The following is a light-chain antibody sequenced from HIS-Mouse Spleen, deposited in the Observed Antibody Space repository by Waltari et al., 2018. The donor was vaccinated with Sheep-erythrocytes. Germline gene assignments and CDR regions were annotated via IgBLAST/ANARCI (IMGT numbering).Light chain of an antibody. CDR1: QSVRSSY. V-gene: IGKV3-20*01. Sequence: EIVLTQSPGTLSLSPGERATLSCRARQSVRSSYLAWYQEKPGQAPRLLIYGASSSANGIPERVSGSGSGTDFTLTISRLEPEDFAVYYCEQYGSSLRTFGQGTKVEIK. CDR3: EQYGSSLRT. CDR2: GAS. J-gene: IGKJ1*01.